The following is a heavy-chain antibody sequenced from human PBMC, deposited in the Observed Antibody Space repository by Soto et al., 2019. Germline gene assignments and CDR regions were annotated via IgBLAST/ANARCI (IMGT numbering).Heavy chain of an antibody. Sequence: EVQLVESGGGLVQPGGSLRLSCAASGFTFSSDWMHWVRQAAGKGLVWVSRINMDGSSTNYADSVKGRLTISRDNAKNTLYLQMNSRRAEDTAVYYCARGPRGVYGNDYWGKGALVTVSS. CDR2: INMDGSST. D-gene: IGHD2-8*02. J-gene: IGHJ4*02. CDR3: ARGPRGVYGNDY. CDR1: GFTFSSDW. V-gene: IGHV3-74*01.